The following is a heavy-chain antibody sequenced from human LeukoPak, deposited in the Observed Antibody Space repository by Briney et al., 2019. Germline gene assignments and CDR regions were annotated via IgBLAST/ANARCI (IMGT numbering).Heavy chain of an antibody. CDR2: IYYSGST. V-gene: IGHV4-39*07. CDR1: GGSISSSSYY. Sequence: SETLSLTCTVSGGSISSSSYYWGWIRQPPGKGLEWIGSIYYSGSTYYNPSLKSRVTISVDTSKNQFSLKLSSVTAADTAVYYCARDYYDSSGYEDRFFDYWGQGTLVTVSS. J-gene: IGHJ4*02. D-gene: IGHD3-22*01. CDR3: ARDYYDSSGYEDRFFDY.